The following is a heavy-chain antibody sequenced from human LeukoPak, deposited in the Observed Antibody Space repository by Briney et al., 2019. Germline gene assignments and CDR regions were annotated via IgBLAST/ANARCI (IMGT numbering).Heavy chain of an antibody. Sequence: GGSLRLSCAASGFTFISNGMHWGCQAPGKGLELVAVMWYDGSNKYYADSVKGRFTISRDNSKTTLYLKMNSLRAEDTAVYYCAKAKRHYEILTGYEYWGQGTLVTVSS. CDR1: GFTFISNG. V-gene: IGHV3-33*06. CDR3: AKAKRHYEILTGYEY. J-gene: IGHJ4*02. CDR2: MWYDGSNK. D-gene: IGHD3-9*01.